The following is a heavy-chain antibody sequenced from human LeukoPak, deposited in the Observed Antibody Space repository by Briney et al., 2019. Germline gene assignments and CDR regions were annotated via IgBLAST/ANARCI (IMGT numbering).Heavy chain of an antibody. V-gene: IGHV1-2*02. J-gene: IGHJ5*02. CDR2: INPNSGGT. D-gene: IGHD6-6*01. CDR1: GYTFTSYG. Sequence: GASVKVSCKASGYTFTSYGISWVRQAPGQGLEWMGWINPNSGGTNYAQKFQGRVTMTRDTSISTAYMELSRLRSDDTAVYYCARVEQLVRDYNWFDPWGQGTLVTVSS. CDR3: ARVEQLVRDYNWFDP.